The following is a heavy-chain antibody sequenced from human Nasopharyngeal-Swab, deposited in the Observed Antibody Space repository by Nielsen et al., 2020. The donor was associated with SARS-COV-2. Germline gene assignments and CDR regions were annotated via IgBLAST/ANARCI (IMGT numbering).Heavy chain of an antibody. Sequence: SLKVSCKASGFTFTSSAVQWVRQARGQRLEWIGWIVVGSGNTNYAQKFQERVTITRDMSTSTAYMELSSLRSEDTAVYYCARDQASIAAMAYWGQGTLVTVSS. V-gene: IGHV1-58*01. D-gene: IGHD6-13*01. CDR3: ARDQASIAAMAY. CDR2: IVVGSGNT. J-gene: IGHJ4*02. CDR1: GFTFTSSA.